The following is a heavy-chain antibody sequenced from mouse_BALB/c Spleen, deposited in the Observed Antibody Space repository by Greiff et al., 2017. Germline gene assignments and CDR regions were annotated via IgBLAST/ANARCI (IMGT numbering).Heavy chain of an antibody. V-gene: IGHV5-6-5*01. CDR1: GFTFSSYA. J-gene: IGHJ2*01. Sequence: EVHLVESGGGLVKPGGSLKLSCAASGFTFSSYAMSWVRQTPEKRLEWVASISSGGSTYYPDSVKGRFTISRDNARNILYLQMSSLRSEDTAMYYCARGGLRGDFDYWGQGTTLTVSS. CDR3: ARGGLRGDFDY. D-gene: IGHD1-1*01. CDR2: ISSGGST.